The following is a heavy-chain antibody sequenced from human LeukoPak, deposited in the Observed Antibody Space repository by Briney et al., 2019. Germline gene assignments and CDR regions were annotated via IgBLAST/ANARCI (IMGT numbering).Heavy chain of an antibody. J-gene: IGHJ4*02. CDR1: GFTFSRYW. CDR3: ARGGGNFDY. D-gene: IGHD2-15*01. V-gene: IGHV3-74*01. CDR2: ISTDGSST. Sequence: GGSLRLSCAASGFTFSRYWMHWLRQAPGKGPVWVSRISTDGSSTSYADSVKGRFTISRDNGKNTLYLQLNSLRAEDTAVYYCARGGGNFDYWGQGTLVTVSS.